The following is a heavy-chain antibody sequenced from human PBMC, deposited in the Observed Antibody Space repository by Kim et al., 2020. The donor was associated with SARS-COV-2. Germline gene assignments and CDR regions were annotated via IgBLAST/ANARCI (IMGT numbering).Heavy chain of an antibody. CDR1: GYTFTGYY. D-gene: IGHD3-10*01. CDR2: INPNSGGT. CDR3: ARGPERGLLWFGELLH. Sequence: ASVKVSCKASGYTFTGYYMHWVRQAPGQGLEWMGWINPNSGGTNYAQKFQGWVTMTRDTSISTAYMELSRLRSDDTAVYYCARGPERGLLWFGELLHWGQGTLVTVSS. V-gene: IGHV1-2*04. J-gene: IGHJ4*02.